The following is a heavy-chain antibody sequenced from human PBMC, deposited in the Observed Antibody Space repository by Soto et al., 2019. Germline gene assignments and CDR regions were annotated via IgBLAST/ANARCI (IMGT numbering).Heavy chain of an antibody. CDR1: GYTFTNYG. V-gene: IGHV1-18*01. J-gene: IGHJ6*02. CDR3: AREGQAPYYYYGMDV. CDR2: ISGYNGNT. Sequence: QVQVVQPGDEVKKPGASVKFSCKASGYTFTNYGFSWVRQAPGQGLEWMGWISGYNGNTKYAEKFQGRVTMTTDTSTSTAHMELRSLRSDDTAVYYCAREGQAPYYYYGMDVWGQGTAVTVSS.